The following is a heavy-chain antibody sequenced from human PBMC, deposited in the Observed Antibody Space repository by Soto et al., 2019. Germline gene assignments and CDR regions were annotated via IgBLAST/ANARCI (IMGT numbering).Heavy chain of an antibody. V-gene: IGHV5-51*01. CDR3: ARHSPGLGYCSGGSCCSDLYYYGMDV. CDR2: IYPGDSDT. J-gene: IGHJ6*02. D-gene: IGHD2-15*01. Sequence: GESLKISCKGSGYSFTSYWIGWVRQMPGKGLEWMGIIYPGDSDTRYSPSFQGQVTISADKSISTAYLQWSSLKASDTAMYYCARHSPGLGYCSGGSCCSDLYYYGMDVWGQGTTVTVSS. CDR1: GYSFTSYW.